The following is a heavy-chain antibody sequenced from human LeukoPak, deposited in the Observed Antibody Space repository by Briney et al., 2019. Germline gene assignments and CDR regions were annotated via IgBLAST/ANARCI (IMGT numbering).Heavy chain of an antibody. CDR2: ISSNGGST. CDR3: ARAHDTYSSSWYFDL. D-gene: IGHD6-13*01. CDR1: GFTSSSYA. J-gene: IGHJ2*01. Sequence: PGGSLRLSCAASGFTSSSYAMHWVRQAPGKGLEYVSAISSNGGSTYYANSVKGRFTISRDNSKNTLYLQMGSLRAEDMAVYYCARAHDTYSSSWYFDLWGRGTLVTVSS. V-gene: IGHV3-64*01.